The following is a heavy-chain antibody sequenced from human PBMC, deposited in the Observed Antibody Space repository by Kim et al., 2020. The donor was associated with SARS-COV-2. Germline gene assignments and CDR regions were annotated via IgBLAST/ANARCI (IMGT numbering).Heavy chain of an antibody. D-gene: IGHD3-10*01. J-gene: IGHJ4*02. Sequence: FQGRVTMTEDTSTDTAYMELSSLRSEDTAVYYCATGRPSTSPGVPYYFDYWGQGTLVTVSS. CDR3: ATGRPSTSPGVPYYFDY. V-gene: IGHV1-24*01.